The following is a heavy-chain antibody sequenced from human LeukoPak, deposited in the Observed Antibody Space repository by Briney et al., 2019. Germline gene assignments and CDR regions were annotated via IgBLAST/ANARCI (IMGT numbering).Heavy chain of an antibody. D-gene: IGHD7-27*01. V-gene: IGHV1-2*04. CDR1: GGTFSSYA. Sequence: GSSVKVSCKASGGTFSSYAISWVRQAPGQGLEWMGWINPNSGGTNYAQKFQGWVTMTRDTSISTAYMELSRLRSDDTAVYYCAREYANWGSGMDVWGQGTTVTVSS. J-gene: IGHJ6*02. CDR3: AREYANWGSGMDV. CDR2: INPNSGGT.